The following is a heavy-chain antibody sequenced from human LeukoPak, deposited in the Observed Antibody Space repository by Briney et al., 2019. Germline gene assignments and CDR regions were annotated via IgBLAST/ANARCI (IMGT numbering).Heavy chain of an antibody. CDR2: VVGNGGTT. V-gene: IGHV3-23*01. J-gene: IGHJ4*02. CDR1: GFTFVNYA. Sequence: GGSLRLSCAASGFTFVNYAMSWVRQAPGKGLEWVSAVVGNGGTTFYADSVKGRFTISRDNSKKMVYLQIYSLRAEDTAVYHCAKARLSTGRAYNDYWGPGTLVTVSS. D-gene: IGHD1-14*01. CDR3: AKARLSTGRAYNDY.